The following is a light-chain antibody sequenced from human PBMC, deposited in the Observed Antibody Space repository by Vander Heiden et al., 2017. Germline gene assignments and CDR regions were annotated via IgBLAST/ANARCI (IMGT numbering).Light chain of an antibody. J-gene: IGKJ3*01. V-gene: IGKV4-1*01. Sequence: DIVMTQSPDSLPVSLGERATINCKSSQSVLYSSNNNNYLAWYQQKPGQPPKLLIYWASTRESGVPDRFSGSGSGTDFTLTISSLQAEDVAVYYCQQYYSTPRTFGPGTKVDIK. CDR1: QSVLYSSNNNNY. CDR2: WAS. CDR3: QQYYSTPRT.